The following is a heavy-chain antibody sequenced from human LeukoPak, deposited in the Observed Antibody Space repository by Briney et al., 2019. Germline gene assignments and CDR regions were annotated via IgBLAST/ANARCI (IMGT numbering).Heavy chain of an antibody. CDR3: AKDLSYDRAHYFDY. V-gene: IGHV3-33*06. CDR2: IWYDGSNK. J-gene: IGHJ4*02. D-gene: IGHD3-22*01. CDR1: GYTFSSYG. Sequence: PGNSLTLPCAAPGYTFSSYGMHRLRQAPGKGLEGVAVIWYDGSNKYYADSVKGRFTISRDNSKNTLYLQMNSLRAEDTAVYYCAKDLSYDRAHYFDYWGQGTLVTVSS.